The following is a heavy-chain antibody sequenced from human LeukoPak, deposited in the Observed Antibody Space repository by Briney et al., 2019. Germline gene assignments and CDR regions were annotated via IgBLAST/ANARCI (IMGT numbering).Heavy chain of an antibody. CDR1: GFTFSSYW. J-gene: IGHJ4*02. Sequence: SGGSLRLSCIASGFTFSSYWMSWVRQAPGKGLEWVANIKQDGSDKYYVDSVKGRFIISRDNAKNSLYLQMNSLRAEDTAIYYCTRVRDGYNYVFDNWGQGTLVTVSS. V-gene: IGHV3-7*03. D-gene: IGHD5-24*01. CDR3: TRVRDGYNYVFDN. CDR2: IKQDGSDK.